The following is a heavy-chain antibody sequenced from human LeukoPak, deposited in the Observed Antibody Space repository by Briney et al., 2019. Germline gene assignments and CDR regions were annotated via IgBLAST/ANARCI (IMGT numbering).Heavy chain of an antibody. D-gene: IGHD1-1*01. J-gene: IGHJ3*01. V-gene: IGHV1-2*02. Sequence: ASVKVSCKASGYTFTGYYMHWVRQAPGQGLQWMGWINPNSGGTNYAQKFQDRVTMTRDTSISTAYMELSRLRSDDTAVYYCARAQDPNWKAGPGLWGQGTMVTVSS. CDR3: ARAQDPNWKAGPGL. CDR1: GYTFTGYY. CDR2: INPNSGGT.